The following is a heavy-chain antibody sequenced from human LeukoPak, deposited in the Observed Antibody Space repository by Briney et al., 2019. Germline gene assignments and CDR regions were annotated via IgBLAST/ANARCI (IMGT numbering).Heavy chain of an antibody. V-gene: IGHV3-21*01. Sequence: GGSLRLSCAASGFTFSSYTMNWARQAPGKGLEWVSSISSSSSYIYHADSVKGRCTISRDNAKNSLYLQMNSLRAEDTGAYYCGRDLQQLALWGQGTLVTVSS. D-gene: IGHD6-13*01. CDR3: GRDLQQLAL. CDR1: GFTFSSYT. CDR2: ISSSSSYI. J-gene: IGHJ4*02.